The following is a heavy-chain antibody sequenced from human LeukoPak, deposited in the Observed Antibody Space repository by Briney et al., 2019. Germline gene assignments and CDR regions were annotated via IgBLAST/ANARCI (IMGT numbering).Heavy chain of an antibody. CDR3: ARGHTTSWYAFEI. Sequence: GGSLRLSCAASGFTFSNYGMHWVRQAPGKGLEWIVLVRYDGTIEYYADSVKGRFTASRDNSRNTVYLQMNSLRAEDTALYYCARGHTTSWYAFEIWGQGTMVTVSS. V-gene: IGHV3-30*02. CDR1: GFTFSNYG. J-gene: IGHJ3*02. D-gene: IGHD6-6*01. CDR2: VRYDGTIE.